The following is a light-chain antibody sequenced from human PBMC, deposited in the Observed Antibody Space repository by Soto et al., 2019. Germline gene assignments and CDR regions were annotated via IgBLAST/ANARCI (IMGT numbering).Light chain of an antibody. Sequence: EIVLTQSPATLSLSPGERATLSCRASQSVNTYLAWYQQKPGQAPRLLIYDASNRATGVPARFSGSGSGTDFTLTISSLEPEDFALYYCQHRRSWPLTFGGGTKVEIK. CDR2: DAS. CDR3: QHRRSWPLT. CDR1: QSVNTY. J-gene: IGKJ4*01. V-gene: IGKV3-11*01.